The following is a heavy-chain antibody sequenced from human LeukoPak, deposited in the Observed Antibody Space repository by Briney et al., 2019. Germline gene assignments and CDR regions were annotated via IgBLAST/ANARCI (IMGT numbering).Heavy chain of an antibody. V-gene: IGHV1-46*01. CDR3: ARGFDGLRIKGQYFDY. Sequence: ASVKVSCKAFGHSLTSYSMHWVRQAPGQGLEWMGIINPSGGSTSYAQKFQGRVTMTRDTSTSTVYMEVTSLRSEDTAVYYCARGFDGLRIKGQYFDYWGQGTLVTVSS. CDR2: INPSGGST. J-gene: IGHJ4*02. D-gene: IGHD5/OR15-5a*01. CDR1: GHSLTSYS.